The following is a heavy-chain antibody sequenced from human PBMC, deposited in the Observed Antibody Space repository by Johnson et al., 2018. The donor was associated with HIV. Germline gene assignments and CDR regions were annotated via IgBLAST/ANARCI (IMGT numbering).Heavy chain of an antibody. J-gene: IGHJ3*02. CDR3: ARDVDTGGDTGALDI. Sequence: EKLVESGGGLVQPGGSLRLSCAASGFPFHTYWMSWVRQGPGKGLEWVASIKQDGSETSYVDSVKGRFPISRDNAKNSLYLQMNSLRLEDTAVYFCARDVDTGGDTGALDIWGQGTMVTVSS. CDR2: IKQDGSET. D-gene: IGHD1-26*01. V-gene: IGHV3-7*01. CDR1: GFPFHTYW.